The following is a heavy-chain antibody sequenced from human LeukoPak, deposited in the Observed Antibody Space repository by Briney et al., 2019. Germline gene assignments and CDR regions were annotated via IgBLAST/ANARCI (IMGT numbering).Heavy chain of an antibody. Sequence: GESLKISCKGSGYTFTNYWIGWVRQMPGKGLEWMGIIYPGDSDTRYSPSFQGQVTISADKSISTAYLQWSSLKASDTAMYYCARRITMVRGVISYFDYWGQGTLVTVSS. CDR2: IYPGDSDT. CDR1: GYTFTNYW. D-gene: IGHD3-10*01. V-gene: IGHV5-51*01. J-gene: IGHJ4*02. CDR3: ARRITMVRGVISYFDY.